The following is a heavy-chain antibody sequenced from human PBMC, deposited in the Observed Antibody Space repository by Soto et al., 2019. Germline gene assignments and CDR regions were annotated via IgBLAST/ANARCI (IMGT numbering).Heavy chain of an antibody. Sequence: ASVKVSCKASGYTFTSYYVHWVRQAPGQGLEWMGIINPSGGSTSYAQKFQGRVTMTRDTSTGTVYMELSSLRSEDTAVYYCARRGSGSQNHYYGMDVWGQGTTVTVSS. V-gene: IGHV1-46*01. CDR3: ARRGSGSQNHYYGMDV. D-gene: IGHD1-26*01. J-gene: IGHJ6*02. CDR2: INPSGGST. CDR1: GYTFTSYY.